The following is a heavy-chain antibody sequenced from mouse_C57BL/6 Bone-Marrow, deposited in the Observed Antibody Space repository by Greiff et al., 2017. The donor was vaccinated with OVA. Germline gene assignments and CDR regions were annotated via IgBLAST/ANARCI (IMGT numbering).Heavy chain of an antibody. D-gene: IGHD4-1*02. Sequence: QVQLQQPGAELVRPGTSVKLSCKASGYTFTSYWMHWVKQRPGQGLEWIGVIDPSDSYTHYNQKFKGKATLTVDTSSSTAYMQLSSLTSEDSAVYDCARSQLGHFAYWGQGTLVTVSA. V-gene: IGHV1-59*01. CDR3: ARSQLGHFAY. CDR2: IDPSDSYT. J-gene: IGHJ3*01. CDR1: GYTFTSYW.